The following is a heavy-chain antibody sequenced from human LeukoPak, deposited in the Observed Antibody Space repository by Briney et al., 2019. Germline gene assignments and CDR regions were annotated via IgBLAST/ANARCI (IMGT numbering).Heavy chain of an antibody. CDR3: ARRYCSSTSCTLDY. CDR1: RFTFNSYE. D-gene: IGHD2-2*01. V-gene: IGHV3-48*03. Sequence: GGSLRLSCAASRFTFNSYEMNWVRQAPGKGLEWVSYISSSGSTMYYADSVRGRLTISRENAKNLLYLEVNSLRAEDTAVYYCARRYCSSTSCTLDYWGQGTLVIVSS. CDR2: ISSSGSTM. J-gene: IGHJ4*02.